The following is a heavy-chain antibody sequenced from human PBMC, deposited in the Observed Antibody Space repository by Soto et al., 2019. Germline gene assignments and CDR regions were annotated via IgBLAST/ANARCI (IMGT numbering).Heavy chain of an antibody. J-gene: IGHJ5*02. D-gene: IGHD6-19*01. V-gene: IGHV3-23*01. CDR3: ARNRNTGVAGTSCWFDP. Sequence: GGSLRLSCAASGFTFSNDDMSWVRQAPGKGLEWVSAISGSGGTTYYADSVKGRFTISRDNSKNTLYLQMNTLRAEDTAVYYCARNRNTGVAGTSCWFDPWGQGTLVTAPQ. CDR1: GFTFSNDD. CDR2: ISGSGGTT.